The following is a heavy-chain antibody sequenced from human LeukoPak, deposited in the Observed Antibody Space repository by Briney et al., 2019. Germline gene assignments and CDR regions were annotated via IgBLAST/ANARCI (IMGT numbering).Heavy chain of an antibody. Sequence: ASVKVSCKASGYTFTGYYMHWVRQAPGQGLEWMGWINPNSGGTNYAQKFQGRVTMTRDTSISTAYMELSRLRSDDTAVYYCARVRDSSGFYYYYMDVWGKGTTVTVSS. CDR2: INPNSGGT. D-gene: IGHD6-25*01. CDR1: GYTFTGYY. CDR3: ARVRDSSGFYYYYMDV. V-gene: IGHV1-2*02. J-gene: IGHJ6*03.